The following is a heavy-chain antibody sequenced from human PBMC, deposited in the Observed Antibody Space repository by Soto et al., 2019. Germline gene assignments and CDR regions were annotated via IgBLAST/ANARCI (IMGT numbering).Heavy chain of an antibody. CDR3: TRQTDAVQWLVVPTDYNFDY. Sequence: GGSLRLSCAASGFTFSNYEMNWVRQAPGKGLEWVSYISSSGKTIYYADSVKGRFTISRDNAKNSLYLQMNSLRTEDTAVYFCTRQTDAVQWLVVPTDYNFDYWGQGTLVTVSS. CDR2: ISSSGKTI. V-gene: IGHV3-48*03. D-gene: IGHD6-19*01. J-gene: IGHJ4*02. CDR1: GFTFSNYE.